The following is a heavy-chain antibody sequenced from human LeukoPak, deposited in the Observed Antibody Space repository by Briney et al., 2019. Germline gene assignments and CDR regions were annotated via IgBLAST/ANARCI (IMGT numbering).Heavy chain of an antibody. V-gene: IGHV1-69*05. D-gene: IGHD3-22*01. Sequence: SVKFSCKASEGTFSSYAISWVRQAPGQGLEWMGSIIPIFGAANYAQKFQGRVTITTDESTSTAYMELSSLRSEDTAVYYCASALGYYDSSGYYSYYFDYWGQGTLVTVSS. CDR1: EGTFSSYA. J-gene: IGHJ4*02. CDR2: IIPIFGAA. CDR3: ASALGYYDSSGYYSYYFDY.